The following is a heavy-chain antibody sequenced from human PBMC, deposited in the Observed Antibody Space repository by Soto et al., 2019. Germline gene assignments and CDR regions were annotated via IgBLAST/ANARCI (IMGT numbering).Heavy chain of an antibody. CDR3: ARDFYDSVGYTWFDS. CDR2: IHNSGTS. J-gene: IGHJ5*01. CDR1: GDTSTSDY. Sequence: SETLSLACTVSGDTSTSDYWGWIRQAPGKGLEWIGHIHNSGTSTHNPSLNGRVTISIDMSKKQLSLKLTYLTSADTAVYYCARDFYDSVGYTWFDSWSQGTLVTVSS. V-gene: IGHV4-59*01. D-gene: IGHD3-22*01.